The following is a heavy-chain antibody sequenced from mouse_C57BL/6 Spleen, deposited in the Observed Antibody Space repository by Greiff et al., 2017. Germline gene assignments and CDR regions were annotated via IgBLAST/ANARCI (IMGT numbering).Heavy chain of an antibody. CDR1: GYTFTDYE. Sequence: VQLQQSGAELVRPGASVTLSCKASGYTFTDYEMHWVKQTPVHGLEWIGAIDPETGGTAYNQKFKGKAILTADKSSSTAYMELRSLTSEDSAVCYCTREEYYSSSSFACWGQGTLVTVST. V-gene: IGHV1-15*01. CDR3: TREEYYSSSSFAC. D-gene: IGHD1-1*01. CDR2: IDPETGGT. J-gene: IGHJ3*01.